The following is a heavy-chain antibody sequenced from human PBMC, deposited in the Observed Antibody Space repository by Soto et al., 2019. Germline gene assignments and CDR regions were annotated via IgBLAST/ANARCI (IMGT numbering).Heavy chain of an antibody. CDR1: DYTFNNYD. V-gene: IGHV1-8*01. CDR3: ARGLGSANWGWSDYFDP. D-gene: IGHD7-27*01. Sequence: QGQLVQSGAEVKKPGASLNVSCKASDYTFNNYDINWVRQATGQGLEWMGWMNPNSGKTAYAQKFQGRLTMTRDTRISTACMELSSLSSDDTAVYYCARGLGSANWGWSDYFDPWGQGTLVTVSS. J-gene: IGHJ5*02. CDR2: MNPNSGKT.